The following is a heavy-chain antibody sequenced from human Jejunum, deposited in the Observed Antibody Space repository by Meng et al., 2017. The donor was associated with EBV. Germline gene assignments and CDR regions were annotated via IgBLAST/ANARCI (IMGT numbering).Heavy chain of an antibody. J-gene: IGHJ4*02. D-gene: IGHD3-10*01. Sequence: EVQLLASGGGLVEPGGSLRLSCAASGFTFTNYAMNWVRQAPGKGLEWVSVISGSGGTTYYADSVKGRFSISSDSSNNMVYLQMNTLRAEDTAVYYCAKAATIIRGALDYWGQGTLVTVSS. CDR2: ISGSGGTT. CDR1: GFTFTNYA. V-gene: IGHV3-23*01. CDR3: AKAATIIRGALDY.